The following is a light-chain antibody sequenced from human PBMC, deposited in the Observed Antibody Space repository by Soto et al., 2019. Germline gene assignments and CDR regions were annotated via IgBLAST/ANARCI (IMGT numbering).Light chain of an antibody. J-gene: IGKJ1*01. CDR3: QQYSSYST. Sequence: DIQMTQSPSTLSASVGNRVTITFRASQSTSSYLAWYQQKPGKAPKLLIYQASSLENGVPSRFSGSGSGTEFSLTISSLQPDDFATYYCQQYSSYSTFGQGTKVDIK. V-gene: IGKV1-5*03. CDR1: QSTSSY. CDR2: QAS.